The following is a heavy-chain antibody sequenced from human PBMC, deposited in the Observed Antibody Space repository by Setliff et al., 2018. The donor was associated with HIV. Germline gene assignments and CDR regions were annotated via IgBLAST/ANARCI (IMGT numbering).Heavy chain of an antibody. V-gene: IGHV1-8*01. Sequence: ASVKVSCKASGYSFTKYEINWVRQAPGQGLEWLGWVSPSIGNSDFAQKFKGRISLTTDTSIRTAYMELRGLKSDDTAVYFCVRRGEERNMITGALDVWGQGSLVTVSS. CDR2: VSPSIGNS. CDR1: GYSFTKYE. D-gene: IGHD3-16*01. J-gene: IGHJ3*01. CDR3: VRRGEERNMITGALDV.